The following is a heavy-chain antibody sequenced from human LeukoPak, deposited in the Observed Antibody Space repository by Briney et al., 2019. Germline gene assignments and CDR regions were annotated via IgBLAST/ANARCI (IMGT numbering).Heavy chain of an antibody. CDR3: ARDLDSGGTTFRALNY. D-gene: IGHD1-14*01. CDR1: GYTFTGYG. CDR2: ISPYNGNT. J-gene: IGHJ4*02. Sequence: GASVKVSCKASGYTFTGYGIIWVRQAPGQGLEWMGWISPYNGNTNYAQKFQGRVTMTTDTSTTTTYIELRSLRSDDTAVYYCARDLDSGGTTFRALNYWGQGTLVTVSS. V-gene: IGHV1-18*04.